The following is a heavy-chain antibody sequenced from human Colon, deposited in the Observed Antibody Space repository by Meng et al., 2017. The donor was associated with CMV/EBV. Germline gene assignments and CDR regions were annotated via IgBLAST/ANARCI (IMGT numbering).Heavy chain of an antibody. CDR1: GFTFSKFA. CDR3: ARGGSYYGRYLQL. V-gene: IGHV3-30*09. J-gene: IGHJ1*01. D-gene: IGHD1-26*01. Sequence: GESLKISCVGSGFTFSKFAVHWVRQAPGGGLEWVSIISYDGNSEKFADSVRGRFAISRDNSQNTLYVQMKSLTAEDPAVYYCARGGSYYGRYLQLWGQGTLVTVSS. CDR2: ISYDGNSE.